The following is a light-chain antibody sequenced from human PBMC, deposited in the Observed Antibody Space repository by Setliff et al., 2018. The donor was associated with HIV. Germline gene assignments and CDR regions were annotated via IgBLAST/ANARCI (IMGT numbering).Light chain of an antibody. CDR1: SSDVGCYNY. CDR2: EVT. CDR3: SSSAGTNTFEV. V-gene: IGLV2-8*01. J-gene: IGLJ3*02. Sequence: QSVLTQPPSASGSPGQSVTISCTGTSSDVGCYNYVSWYQQLPGKAPKLMIYEVTKRPSGVPDRFSGSKSGNTASLTVSGLQTEDEADYYCSSSAGTNTFEVFGGGTKVTVL.